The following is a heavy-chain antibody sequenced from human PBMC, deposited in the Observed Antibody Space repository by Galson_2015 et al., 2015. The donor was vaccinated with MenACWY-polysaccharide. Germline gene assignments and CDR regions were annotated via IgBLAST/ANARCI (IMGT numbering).Heavy chain of an antibody. CDR1: GYSFTGYW. V-gene: IGHV5-51*01. J-gene: IGHJ4*02. D-gene: IGHD6-13*01. CDR3: ARPSYSSSWNPFDY. CDR2: IFPGDSDT. Sequence: QSGAEVKKPGESLTISCKGSGYSFTGYWIGWVRRMPGKGLECMGVIFPGDSDTRYSPSFQGQVTISADKSISTAYLQWSSLKASDTALYYCARPSYSSSWNPFDYWGQGTLVTVSS.